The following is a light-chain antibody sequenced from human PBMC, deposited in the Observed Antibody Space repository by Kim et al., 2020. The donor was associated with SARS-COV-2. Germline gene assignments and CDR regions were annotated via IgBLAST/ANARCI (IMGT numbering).Light chain of an antibody. CDR1: SSNIGAGYD. CDR3: QSYDSSLSGYV. CDR2: GNS. Sequence: QRVPIACAGSSSNIGAGYDVHWYQQLPGTAAKPLIYGNSNRPSGVPDRFSGSKSGTSASLAITGLQAEDEADYYCQSYDSSLSGYVFGTGTKVTVL. J-gene: IGLJ1*01. V-gene: IGLV1-40*01.